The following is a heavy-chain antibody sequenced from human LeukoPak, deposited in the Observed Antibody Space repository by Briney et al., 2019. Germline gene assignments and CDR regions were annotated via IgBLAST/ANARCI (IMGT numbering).Heavy chain of an antibody. CDR3: ATDRMYYFDY. CDR1: GYTFTSYY. J-gene: IGHJ4*02. D-gene: IGHD2-15*01. Sequence: ASLKVSCKASGYTFTSYYIHWVRQAPGQGLEWMGWINPNSGGTNYAQKFQGRVTMTRDTSISTAYMELSRLRSDDTAVYYCATDRMYYFDYWGQGTLVTVSS. CDR2: INPNSGGT. V-gene: IGHV1-2*02.